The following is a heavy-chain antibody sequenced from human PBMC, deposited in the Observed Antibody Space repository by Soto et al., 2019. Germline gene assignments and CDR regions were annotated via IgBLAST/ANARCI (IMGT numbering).Heavy chain of an antibody. CDR3: AIELWWYTQ. CDR1: GFTFSDHA. V-gene: IGHV3-23*01. J-gene: IGHJ4*02. D-gene: IGHD2-15*01. CDR2: ISGGGSGA. Sequence: EVQLLESGGGLVQPGGSLRLSCTASGFTFSDHAMTWVRQAPGKGLEWLSGISGGGSGAYYADSVKGRFTVSRANSNNTLFLQMDSLRVEDTAVYYCAIELWWYTQWGQGTLVTVSS.